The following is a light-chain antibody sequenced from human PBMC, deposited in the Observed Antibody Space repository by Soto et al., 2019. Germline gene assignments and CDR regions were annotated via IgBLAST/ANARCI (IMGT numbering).Light chain of an antibody. CDR2: EVS. CDR1: SSDVGGYNY. Sequence: QSALTQPASVSGSPGQSITISCTGTSSDVGGYNYVSWYQQYPGKAPKLMIYEVSNRPSGVSSRFSGSKSGNTASLTISWLQADDEADYYCSSYTGGNTLVLGGGTKVTVL. CDR3: SSYTGGNTLV. J-gene: IGLJ2*01. V-gene: IGLV2-14*01.